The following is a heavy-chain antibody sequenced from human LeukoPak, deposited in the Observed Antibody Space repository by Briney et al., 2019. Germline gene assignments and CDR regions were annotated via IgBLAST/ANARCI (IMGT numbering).Heavy chain of an antibody. CDR3: ASLYSGSSYDY. J-gene: IGHJ4*02. D-gene: IGHD1-26*01. CDR2: IYYSGST. Sequence: PSETLSLTCTVSGGSIRDTTYYWSWIRQPPGKGLEWIGYIYYSGSTNYNPSLKSRVTISVDTSKNQFSLKLSSVTVADTAVYYCASLYSGSSYDYWGQGTLVTVSS. CDR1: GGSIRDTTYY. V-gene: IGHV4-61*05.